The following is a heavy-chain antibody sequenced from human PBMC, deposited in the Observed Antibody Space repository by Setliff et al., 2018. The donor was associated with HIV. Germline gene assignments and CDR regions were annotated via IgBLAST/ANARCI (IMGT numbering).Heavy chain of an antibody. CDR2: VYSSGST. V-gene: IGHV4-4*07. CDR3: ARLGRAIDRGGYSLRFDY. Sequence: SETLSLTCTVSGAGIISYSWSWIRQPAGKGLEWIGRVYSSGSTNYNPSLKSRVTISIDTSKNQFSLRLRSVTAADTALYYCARLGRAIDRGGYSLRFDYWGQGTLVTVSS. D-gene: IGHD3-22*01. CDR1: GAGIISYS. J-gene: IGHJ4*02.